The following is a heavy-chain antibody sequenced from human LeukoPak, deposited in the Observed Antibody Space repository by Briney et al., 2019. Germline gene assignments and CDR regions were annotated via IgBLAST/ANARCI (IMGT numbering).Heavy chain of an antibody. J-gene: IGHJ6*02. V-gene: IGHV1-69*01. D-gene: IGHD3-22*01. Sequence: ASVKVSCKASGGTFSSYAISWVRQAHGQGLEWMEGIIPIFGTANYAQKFQGRVTITADESTSTAYMELSSLRSEDTAVYYCARDRGLTYYYDSSGFDYYGMDVWGQGTTVTVSS. CDR3: ARDRGLTYYYDSSGFDYYGMDV. CDR1: GGTFSSYA. CDR2: IIPIFGTA.